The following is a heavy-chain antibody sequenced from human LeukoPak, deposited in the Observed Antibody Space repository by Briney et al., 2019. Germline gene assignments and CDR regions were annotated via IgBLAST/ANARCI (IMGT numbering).Heavy chain of an antibody. Sequence: GGSLRLSCAASGFTFSSYGMHWVRQAPGKGLEWVSFISSSSRTIYYADSVKGRFTISRDNAKNSLYLQMNSLRDEDTAVYYCARDVDTPMVLPDYWGQGTLVTVSS. D-gene: IGHD5-18*01. CDR2: ISSSSRTI. J-gene: IGHJ4*02. V-gene: IGHV3-48*02. CDR1: GFTFSSYG. CDR3: ARDVDTPMVLPDY.